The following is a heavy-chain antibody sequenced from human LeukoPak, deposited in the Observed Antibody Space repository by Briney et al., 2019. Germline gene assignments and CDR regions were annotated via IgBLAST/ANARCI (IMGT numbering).Heavy chain of an antibody. CDR3: ARDSDAYDY. V-gene: IGHV3-7*01. D-gene: IGHD2-2*01. Sequence: GGSLRLSCVASGIRFSAIWMNWVRQAPGKGLELVASINEDGSEKYYVDSVKGRFTISRDNPKKSLYLQLNSLRVDDTAVYFCARDSDAYDYWGQGTLVTVSS. CDR1: GIRFSAIW. J-gene: IGHJ4*02. CDR2: INEDGSEK.